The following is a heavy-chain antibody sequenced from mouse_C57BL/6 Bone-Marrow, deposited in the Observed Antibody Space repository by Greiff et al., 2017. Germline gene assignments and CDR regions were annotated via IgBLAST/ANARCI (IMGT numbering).Heavy chain of an antibody. D-gene: IGHD3-2*02. J-gene: IGHJ2*01. Sequence: VQLKQSGGGLVQPKGSLKLSCAASGFTFNTYAMHWVRQAPGKGLEWVARIRSKSSNYATYYADSVKDRFTISRDDSQIMLDLQMNNLKTEDTAMYYCVRAAQASHYFDDWGKGTTRTVSS. CDR3: VRAAQASHYFDD. CDR1: GFTFNTYA. CDR2: IRSKSSNYAT. V-gene: IGHV10-3*01.